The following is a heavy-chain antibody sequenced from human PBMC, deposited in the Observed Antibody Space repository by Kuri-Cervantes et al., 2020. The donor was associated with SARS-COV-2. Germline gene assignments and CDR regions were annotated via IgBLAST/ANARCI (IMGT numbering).Heavy chain of an antibody. V-gene: IGHV4-39*07. Sequence: GSLRLSCTVSGGSISSSSYYWGWIRQPPGKGLEWIGSIYYSGGTYYSPSLKSRVTISVDTSKNQFSLKLSSVTAADTAVYYCARDGLTGYYDYYMDVWGKGTTVTVSS. J-gene: IGHJ6*03. CDR2: IYYSGGT. CDR3: ARDGLTGYYDYYMDV. CDR1: GGSISSSSYY. D-gene: IGHD3-9*01.